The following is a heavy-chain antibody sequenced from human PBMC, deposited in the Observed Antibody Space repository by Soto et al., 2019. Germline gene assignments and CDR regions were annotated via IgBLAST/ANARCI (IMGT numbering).Heavy chain of an antibody. CDR2: INHSGST. V-gene: IGHV4-34*01. Sequence: ASETLSLTCAVYGGSFSGYYWSWIRQPPGKGLEWIGEINHSGSTNYNPSLKSRVTISVDTSKNQFSLKLSSVTAADTAVYYCAQIAVAGTGNFDYWGQGTLVTVSS. J-gene: IGHJ4*02. D-gene: IGHD6-19*01. CDR3: AQIAVAGTGNFDY. CDR1: GGSFSGYY.